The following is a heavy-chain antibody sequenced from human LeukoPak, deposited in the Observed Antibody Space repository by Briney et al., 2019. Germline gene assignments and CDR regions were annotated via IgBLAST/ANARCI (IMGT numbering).Heavy chain of an antibody. D-gene: IGHD1-26*01. CDR1: GYIFSDYY. J-gene: IGHJ4*02. Sequence: ASVKVSCTSSGYIFSDYYIHWVRQAPGQGLEWMGWMDPNSGGTDYAQKFQGRVTMTRDTSIITAYMELSRLTSDDTAMYYCARVIGAGSYASKYWGQGTLVTVSS. CDR2: MDPNSGGT. V-gene: IGHV1-2*02. CDR3: ARVIGAGSYASKY.